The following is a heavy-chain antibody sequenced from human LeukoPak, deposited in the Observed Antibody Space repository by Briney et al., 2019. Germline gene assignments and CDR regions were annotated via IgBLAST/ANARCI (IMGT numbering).Heavy chain of an antibody. V-gene: IGHV3-23*01. Sequence: PGGSLRLSCAAPGFTFSSYAMSWVRQAPGKGLEWVSAISGSGGSTYYAGSVKRRFTISRDNYKNTLYLQMNSLRAEDTAVYYCAKLIKHNFDSWGQGTLVTVSS. CDR2: ISGSGGST. CDR1: GFTFSSYA. J-gene: IGHJ4*02. D-gene: IGHD3-22*01. CDR3: AKLIKHNFDS.